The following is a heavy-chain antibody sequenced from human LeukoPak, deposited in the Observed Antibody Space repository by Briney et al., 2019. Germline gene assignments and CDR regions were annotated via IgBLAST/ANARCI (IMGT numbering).Heavy chain of an antibody. J-gene: IGHJ4*02. CDR3: ARDKEADYGSGGYNY. CDR2: ISSSSSHI. CDR1: GFTFSSYT. Sequence: KPGGSLRLSCAASGFTFSSYTMNWVRQAPGKGLEWVSCISSSSSHIYYAGSVKGRFTISRDTAKNSLYLQMNSLRAEDTAVYYCARDKEADYGSGGYNYWGQGTLVTVSS. D-gene: IGHD3-10*01. V-gene: IGHV3-21*01.